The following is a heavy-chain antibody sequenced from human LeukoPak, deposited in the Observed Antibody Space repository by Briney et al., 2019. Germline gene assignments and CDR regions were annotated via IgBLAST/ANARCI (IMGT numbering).Heavy chain of an antibody. CDR1: GFTFSSYG. D-gene: IGHD5-18*01. V-gene: IGHV3-30*18. CDR3: AKEAGYSYGLPNWFDP. J-gene: IGHJ5*02. CDR2: ISYDGSNK. Sequence: GGSLRLSCAASGFTFSSYGMHWVRQAPGKGLEWVAVISYDGSNKYYADSVKGRFTISRDNSKNTLYLQMNSLRAEDTAVYYCAKEAGYSYGLPNWFDPWGQGTLVTVSS.